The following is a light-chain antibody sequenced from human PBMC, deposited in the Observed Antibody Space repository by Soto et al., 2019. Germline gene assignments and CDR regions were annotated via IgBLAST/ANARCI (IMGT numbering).Light chain of an antibody. CDR2: EVS. J-gene: IGLJ2*01. V-gene: IGLV2-8*01. Sequence: QSVLTQPPSASGSPGQSVTISCTGTNSDVGNYNYVSWYQQHPGKAPKVIIYEVSKRPSGVPDRFSGSKSGNTASLTVSGLQAEDEADYHCSSYAGSTVVFGGGTKLTVL. CDR3: SSYAGSTVV. CDR1: NSDVGNYNY.